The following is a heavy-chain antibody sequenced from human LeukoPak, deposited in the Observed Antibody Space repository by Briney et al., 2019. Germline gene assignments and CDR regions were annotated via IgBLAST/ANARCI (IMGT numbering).Heavy chain of an antibody. J-gene: IGHJ4*02. V-gene: IGHV1-46*01. CDR3: ARKRATAPYYFDY. Sequence: GASVKVSCKESGYTFTSNYIHWARQAPGQGLEWMGIINPSGGSTSYAQKFQGRVTMTRDTSTSTVYMELSSLRSEDTAVYYCARKRATAPYYFDYWGQGTLVTVSS. D-gene: IGHD1-26*01. CDR2: INPSGGST. CDR1: GYTFTSNY.